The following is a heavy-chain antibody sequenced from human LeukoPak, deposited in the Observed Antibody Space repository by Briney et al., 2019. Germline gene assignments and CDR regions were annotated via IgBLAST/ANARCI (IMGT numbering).Heavy chain of an antibody. V-gene: IGHV3-21*01. Sequence: GGSLRLSCEASGFTFSSYSMNWVRQAPGKGLEWVSPISSSSSYIYYADSVKGRLTISRDNAKNSLYLQMNSLRAEDTAVYYCARDHNYYDSSGYYYEGDYWGQGTLVTVSS. CDR2: ISSSSSYI. J-gene: IGHJ4*02. D-gene: IGHD3-22*01. CDR3: ARDHNYYDSSGYYYEGDY. CDR1: GFTFSSYS.